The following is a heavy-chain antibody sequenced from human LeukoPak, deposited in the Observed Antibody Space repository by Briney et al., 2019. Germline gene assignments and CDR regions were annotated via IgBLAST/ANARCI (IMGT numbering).Heavy chain of an antibody. CDR1: GFTFSSYG. Sequence: GGSLRLSCSASGFTFSSYGMHWVRQAPGKGLEWVAVISYDGSYKYYADSVKGRFTISRDNSKNTLYLQMNSLRAEDTAVYYCAKVGDYGDYALDYWGQGTLVTVSS. D-gene: IGHD4-17*01. V-gene: IGHV3-30*18. J-gene: IGHJ4*02. CDR2: ISYDGSYK. CDR3: AKVGDYGDYALDY.